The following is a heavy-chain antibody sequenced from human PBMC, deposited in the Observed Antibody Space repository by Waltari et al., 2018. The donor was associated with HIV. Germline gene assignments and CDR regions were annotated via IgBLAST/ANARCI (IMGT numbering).Heavy chain of an antibody. D-gene: IGHD3-9*01. J-gene: IGHJ6*02. CDR1: GVAFRTYG. CDR3: AKDTDLTGFFYYYGLDV. CDR2: ISYDGSNK. Sequence: QVQLVGSGGGVVQPGRSLRLSCAASGVAFRTYGMHWVRQASGKGLEWVAVISYDGSNKYYADSVKGRFTISRDNSKNTLYLQMNSLRAEDTAVYYCAKDTDLTGFFYYYGLDVWGQGTTVTVSS. V-gene: IGHV3-30*18.